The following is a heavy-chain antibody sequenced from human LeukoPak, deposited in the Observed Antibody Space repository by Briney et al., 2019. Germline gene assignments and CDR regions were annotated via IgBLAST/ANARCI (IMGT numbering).Heavy chain of an antibody. CDR1: AFSFSGYT. CDR3: VLVRGYFDSSGSDY. D-gene: IGHD3-9*01. CDR2: ITNNGGNT. J-gene: IGHJ4*02. Sequence: GGSLRLSLSASAFSFSGYTILWVRQAPVKGLEIGSAITNNGGNTYYADYVQGRLIISRDNSKNTVYLQMSSLRAEEAAVYYCVLVRGYFDSSGSDYWGQGTLVTVSS. V-gene: IGHV3-64D*06.